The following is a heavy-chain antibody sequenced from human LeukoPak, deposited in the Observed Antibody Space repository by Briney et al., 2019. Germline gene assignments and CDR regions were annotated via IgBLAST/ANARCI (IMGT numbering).Heavy chain of an antibody. CDR3: ARTRPGGWSRTANDAFDI. Sequence: GGSLRLSCAASGFTFSSYGMHWVRQAPGKGLEWVAVIWYDGSNKYYADSVKGRFTISRDNSKNTLYLQMNSLRAEDTAVYYCARTRPGGWSRTANDAFDIWGQGTMVTVSS. CDR2: IWYDGSNK. V-gene: IGHV3-33*01. D-gene: IGHD6-19*01. CDR1: GFTFSSYG. J-gene: IGHJ3*02.